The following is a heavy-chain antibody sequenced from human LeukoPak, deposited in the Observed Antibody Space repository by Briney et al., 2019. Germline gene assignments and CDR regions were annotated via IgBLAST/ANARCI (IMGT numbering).Heavy chain of an antibody. Sequence: GGSLRLSCAASGFTFSDYNMNWVRQAPGKGLEWISYISSSSTTIFYGDSVKGRFIISRDNAKNSLYLQMNSLRAEDTAVYYCARNPPEGGYLASWGEGTQASVSS. CDR1: GFTFSDYN. CDR2: ISSSSTTI. D-gene: IGHD3-22*01. CDR3: ARNPPEGGYLAS. V-gene: IGHV3-48*01. J-gene: IGHJ4*02.